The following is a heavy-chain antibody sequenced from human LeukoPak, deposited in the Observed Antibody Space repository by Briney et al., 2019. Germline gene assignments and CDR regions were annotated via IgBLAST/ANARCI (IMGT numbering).Heavy chain of an antibody. CDR2: INTNTGNP. V-gene: IGHV7-4-1*02. Sequence: ASVKVSCKVSGYTFTSYAMNWVRQAPGQGLEWMGWINTNTGNPTYAQGFTGRFVFSLDTSVSTAYLQISSLKAEDTAVYYCARNSEYYYDSSGYYPNSQFDYWGQGTLVTVSS. J-gene: IGHJ4*02. D-gene: IGHD3-22*01. CDR1: GYTFTSYA. CDR3: ARNSEYYYDSSGYYPNSQFDY.